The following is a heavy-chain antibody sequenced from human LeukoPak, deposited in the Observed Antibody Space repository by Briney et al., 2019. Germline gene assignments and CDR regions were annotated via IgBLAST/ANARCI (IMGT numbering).Heavy chain of an antibody. CDR1: GGSISSSSYY. V-gene: IGHV4-39*07. CDR3: ARSTPYYYDSSGYSDY. CDR2: IYYSGST. D-gene: IGHD3-22*01. J-gene: IGHJ4*02. Sequence: SETLSLTCTVSGGSISSSSYYWGWIRQPPGKGLEWIGSIYYSGSTYYNPSLKSRVTISVDKSKNQFSLKLSSVTAADTAVYYCARSTPYYYDSSGYSDYWGQGTLVTVSS.